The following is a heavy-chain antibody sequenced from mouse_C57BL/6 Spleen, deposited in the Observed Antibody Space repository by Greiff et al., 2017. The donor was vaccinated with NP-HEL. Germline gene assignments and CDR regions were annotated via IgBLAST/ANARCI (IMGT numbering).Heavy chain of an antibody. D-gene: IGHD2-3*01. V-gene: IGHV5-17*01. CDR1: GFTFSDYG. J-gene: IGHJ1*03. CDR3: ARDGYYVRWYFDV. CDR2: ISSGSSTI. Sequence: EVKLVESGGGLVKPGGSLKLSCAASGFTFSDYGMHWVRQAPEKGLEWVAYISSGSSTIYYADTVKGRFTISRDNAKNTLFLQMTSLRSEDTAMYYCARDGYYVRWYFDVWGTGTTVTVSS.